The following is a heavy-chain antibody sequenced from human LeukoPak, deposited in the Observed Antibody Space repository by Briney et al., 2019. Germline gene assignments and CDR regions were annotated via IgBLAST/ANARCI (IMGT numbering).Heavy chain of an antibody. CDR3: ARDFTIAAAGSYYYYGMDV. CDR2: ISSSGSTI. D-gene: IGHD6-13*01. CDR1: GFTFSDYY. Sequence: GSLRLSCAASGFTFSDYYMSWIRQAPGKGLEWVSYISSSGSTIYYADSVKGRFTISRDNAKNSLYLQMNSLRAEDTAVYYCARDFTIAAAGSYYYYGMDVWGQGTTVTVSS. J-gene: IGHJ6*02. V-gene: IGHV3-11*01.